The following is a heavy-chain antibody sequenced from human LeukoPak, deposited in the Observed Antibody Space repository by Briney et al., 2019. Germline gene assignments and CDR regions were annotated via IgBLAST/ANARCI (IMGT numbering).Heavy chain of an antibody. CDR3: AKEDIVATIYYYYYMDV. D-gene: IGHD5-12*01. Sequence: GGSLRLSCAASGFTFSSYEMNWVRQAPGKGLEWVSYISSSGSTIYYADSVKGRFTISRDNSKNTLYLQMNSLRAEDTAVYYCAKEDIVATIYYYYYMDVWGKGTTVTISS. J-gene: IGHJ6*03. CDR2: ISSSGSTI. V-gene: IGHV3-48*03. CDR1: GFTFSSYE.